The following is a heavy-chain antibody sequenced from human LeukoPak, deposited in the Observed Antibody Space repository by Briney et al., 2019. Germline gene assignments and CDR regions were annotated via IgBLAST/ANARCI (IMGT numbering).Heavy chain of an antibody. D-gene: IGHD6-13*01. J-gene: IGHJ4*02. CDR1: GYTLTELS. CDR3: ATGRGLKLPGIAAAGLIG. Sequence: ASVKVSCKVSGYTLTELSMHWVRQAPGKGLEWMGGFDPEDGETIYAQKFQGRVTMTEDTSTDTAYMELSSLRSEDTAVYYCATGRGLKLPGIAAAGLIGWGQGTLVTVSS. CDR2: FDPEDGET. V-gene: IGHV1-24*01.